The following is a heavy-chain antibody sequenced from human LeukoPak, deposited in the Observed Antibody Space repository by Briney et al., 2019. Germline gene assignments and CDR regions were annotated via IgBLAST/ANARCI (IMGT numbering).Heavy chain of an antibody. D-gene: IGHD3-3*01. CDR3: ARAQAGRFLEWFVFDY. Sequence: SETLSLTCTVSGVSISSGGYYWSWLRQHPGKGLEWIGYIYYSGSTYYNPSLKSRVTISVDTSKNQFSLKLSSVTAADTAVYYCARAQAGRFLEWFVFDYWGQGTLVTVSS. V-gene: IGHV4-31*03. J-gene: IGHJ4*02. CDR1: GVSISSGGYY. CDR2: IYYSGST.